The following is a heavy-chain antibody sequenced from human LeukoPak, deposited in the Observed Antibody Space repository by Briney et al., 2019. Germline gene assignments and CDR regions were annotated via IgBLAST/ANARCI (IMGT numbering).Heavy chain of an antibody. J-gene: IGHJ4*02. Sequence: PGRSLRLSCAASGFTFSSYAMHWVRQASGKGLEWVGRIRNKANSYATAYAASVKGRFTISRDDSKNTAYLQMNSLKTEDTAVYYCTTLDFDYWGQGTLVTVSS. CDR1: GFTFSSYA. CDR2: IRNKANSYAT. CDR3: TTLDFDY. V-gene: IGHV3-73*01.